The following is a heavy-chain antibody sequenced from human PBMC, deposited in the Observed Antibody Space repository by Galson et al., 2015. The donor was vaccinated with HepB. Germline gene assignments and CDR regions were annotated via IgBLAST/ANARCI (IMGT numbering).Heavy chain of an antibody. V-gene: IGHV5-10-1*01. Sequence: QSGAEVKKPGESLRISCKGSGYSFTSYWISWVRQMPGKGLEWMGRIDPSDSYTNYSPSFQGHVTISADKSISTAYLQWSSLKASDTAMYYCARHPPLLVVDTAIVGAFDIWGQGTMVTVSS. J-gene: IGHJ3*02. D-gene: IGHD5-18*01. CDR2: IDPSDSYT. CDR1: GYSFTSYW. CDR3: ARHPPLLVVDTAIVGAFDI.